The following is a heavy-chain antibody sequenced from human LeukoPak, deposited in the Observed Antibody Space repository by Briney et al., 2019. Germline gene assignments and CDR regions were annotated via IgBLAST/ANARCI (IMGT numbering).Heavy chain of an antibody. J-gene: IGHJ3*02. CDR3: ARDIYHTYYYDSSGYGEAFDI. Sequence: SVKVSCKASGGTFSSYAISWVRQAPGQGLEWMGGIIPIFGTANYAQKFQGRITITADESTSTAYMELSSLRSKDTAVYYCARDIYHTYYYDSSGYGEAFDIWGQGTMVTVSS. CDR1: GGTFSSYA. CDR2: IIPIFGTA. V-gene: IGHV1-69*13. D-gene: IGHD3-22*01.